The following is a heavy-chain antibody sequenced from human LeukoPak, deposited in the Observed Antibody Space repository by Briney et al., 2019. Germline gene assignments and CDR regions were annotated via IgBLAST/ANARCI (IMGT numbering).Heavy chain of an antibody. CDR1: GFTVSSNY. Sequence: GGSLRLSCAASGFTVSSNYMSWVRQAPGKGLEWVSVIYSGGSTYYADSVKGRFTISRDNAKNSLYLQMNSLRAEDTAVYYCASSYYDSSGYDYWGRGTLVTVSS. J-gene: IGHJ4*02. CDR3: ASSYYDSSGYDY. CDR2: IYSGGST. V-gene: IGHV3-66*01. D-gene: IGHD3-22*01.